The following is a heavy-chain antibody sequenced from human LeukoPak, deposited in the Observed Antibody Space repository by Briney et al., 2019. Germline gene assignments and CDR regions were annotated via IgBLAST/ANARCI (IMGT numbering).Heavy chain of an antibody. CDR2: ISGSGGST. CDR1: GFTFSSYA. J-gene: IGHJ6*02. D-gene: IGHD3-10*01. V-gene: IGHV3-23*01. CDR3: AKDLVRGVSWYYGMDV. Sequence: GGSLRLSCAASGFTFSSYAMSWVRQAPGKGLEWFSAISGSGGSTYYADSVKGRFTISRDNSKNTLYLQMNSLRAEDTAVYYCAKDLVRGVSWYYGMDVWGQGTTVTVSS.